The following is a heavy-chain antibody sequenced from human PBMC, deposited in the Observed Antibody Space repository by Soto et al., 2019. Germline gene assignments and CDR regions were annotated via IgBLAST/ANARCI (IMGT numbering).Heavy chain of an antibody. CDR1: GGTFSSYA. CDR3: ARDGCSGGSCYSYYYYGMDV. J-gene: IGHJ6*02. Sequence: QVQLVQSGAEVKKPGSSVKVSCKASGGTFSSYAISWVRQAPGQGLEWMGGIIPIFGTANYAQKFQGRVTNTSEESTSQAFMGLRRLRSEDTAVYYCARDGCSGGSCYSYYYYGMDVWGQGTTVTVSS. CDR2: IIPIFGTA. D-gene: IGHD2-15*01. V-gene: IGHV1-69*01.